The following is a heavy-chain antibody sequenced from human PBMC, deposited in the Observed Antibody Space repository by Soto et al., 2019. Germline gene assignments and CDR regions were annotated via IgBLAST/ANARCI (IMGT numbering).Heavy chain of an antibody. J-gene: IGHJ3*02. CDR2: IKHDGSDI. Sequence: GSLRLSCAASGXTISDYCMSWVRLSPGKGLEWVANIKHDGSDIRYVDSVKGRFTMSRDNAENSLYLQMSSMGAEDTAMYYCARDPYGNGYGAFDIWGQGTMVTVSS. V-gene: IGHV3-7*03. CDR1: GXTISDYC. D-gene: IGHD3-22*01. CDR3: ARDPYGNGYGAFDI.